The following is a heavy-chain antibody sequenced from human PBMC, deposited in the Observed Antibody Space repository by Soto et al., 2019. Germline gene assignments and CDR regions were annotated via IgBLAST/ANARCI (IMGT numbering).Heavy chain of an antibody. V-gene: IGHV4-30-2*01. CDR2: IFPSGTT. CDR3: ARARGSSWYNWFDP. Sequence: PSETLSLTCGVSGGSLSGATYSWNWIRQPPGKGLEWIGYIFPSGTTYYNPSLKSRVTISIDVSKNQFSLSLRSLTAADTAIYYCARARGSSWYNWFDPWGQGTLVTVSS. J-gene: IGHJ5*02. CDR1: GGSLSGATYS. D-gene: IGHD1-26*01.